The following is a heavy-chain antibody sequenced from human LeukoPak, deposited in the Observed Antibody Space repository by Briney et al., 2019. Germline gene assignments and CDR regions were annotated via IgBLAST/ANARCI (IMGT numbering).Heavy chain of an antibody. V-gene: IGHV3-11*04. CDR1: GFTFSDYY. J-gene: IGHJ6*03. CDR3: AREFIHNYYYYMDV. CDR2: ISSSGSTI. Sequence: GGSLRLSCAASGFTFSDYYMSWIRQAPGKGLEWVSYISSSGSTIYYADSVKGRFTISRDNAKNSLYLQMNSLRAEDTAVYYCAREFIHNYYYYMDVWGRGTTVTVSS. D-gene: IGHD3-16*01.